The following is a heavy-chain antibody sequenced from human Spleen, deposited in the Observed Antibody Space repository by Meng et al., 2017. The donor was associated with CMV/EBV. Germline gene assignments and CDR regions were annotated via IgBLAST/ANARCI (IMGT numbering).Heavy chain of an antibody. D-gene: IGHD2-2*01. CDR1: FDSYP. CDR2: ISGSGGST. CDR3: ARDSRLGYCSTISCPNFDY. Sequence: FDSYPINWGRQAPGKGLGWVSVISGSGGSTYYADSVEGRFTISRDNSKNMVYLQLNSLRAEDTALYYCARDSRLGYCSTISCPNFDYWGQGTLVTVSS. J-gene: IGHJ4*02. V-gene: IGHV3-23*01.